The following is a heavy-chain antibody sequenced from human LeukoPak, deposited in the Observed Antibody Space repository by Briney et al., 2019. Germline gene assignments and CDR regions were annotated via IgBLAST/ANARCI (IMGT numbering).Heavy chain of an antibody. Sequence: GASVKVSCKASGYILTGNYIHWWRQAPEQGLDWLGKLNLSVGSPRTAQKFQDRVTMTRDTSTSTVYMELSSLRSEDTAVYYCTRERSPWDIVVVIAATIPNNWFDPWGQGTLVTVSS. CDR1: GYILTGNY. CDR2: LNLSVGSP. J-gene: IGHJ5*02. D-gene: IGHD2-15*01. V-gene: IGHV1-46*01. CDR3: TRERSPWDIVVVIAATIPNNWFDP.